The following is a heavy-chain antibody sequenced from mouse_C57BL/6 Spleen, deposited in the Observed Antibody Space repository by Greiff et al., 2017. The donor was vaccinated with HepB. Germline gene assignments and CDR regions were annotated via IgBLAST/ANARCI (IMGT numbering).Heavy chain of an antibody. Sequence: QVHVKQSGAELVRPGASVTLSCKASGYTFTDYEMHWVKQTPVHGLEWIGAIDPETGGTAYNQKFKGKAILTADKSSSTAYMELRSLTSEDSAVYYCTRDLDYYYAMDYWGQGTSVTVSS. CDR2: IDPETGGT. J-gene: IGHJ4*01. V-gene: IGHV1-15*01. CDR1: GYTFTDYE. CDR3: TRDLDYYYAMDY.